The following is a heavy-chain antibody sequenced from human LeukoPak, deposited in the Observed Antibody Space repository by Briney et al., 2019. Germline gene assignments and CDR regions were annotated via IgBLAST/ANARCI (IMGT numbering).Heavy chain of an antibody. Sequence: PSETLSLTCTVSGGSISSGDYYWSWIRQPPGKGLEWIGYIYYGGSTYYNPSLKSRVTISVDTSKNQFSLKLSSVTAADTAVYYCAGLLYAGRVDYWGQGTLVTVSS. CDR1: GGSISSGDYY. CDR3: AGLLYAGRVDY. J-gene: IGHJ4*02. CDR2: IYYGGST. D-gene: IGHD2-2*02. V-gene: IGHV4-30-4*08.